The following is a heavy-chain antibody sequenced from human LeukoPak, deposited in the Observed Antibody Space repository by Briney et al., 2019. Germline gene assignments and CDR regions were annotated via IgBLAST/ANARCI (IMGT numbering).Heavy chain of an antibody. J-gene: IGHJ4*02. V-gene: IGHV3-23*01. CDR1: GISLSNYA. D-gene: IGHD3-10*01. Sequence: GGSLRLSCVVSGISLSNYAMTWVRQAPGKGLEWVSYISERGGSTTYADSVKGRFTISRDTSRNTLYLQMNNLRAEDTAAYFCAKRGVVIRGILVIGYHQEAYHYDFWGQGVLVTVSS. CDR2: ISERGGST. CDR3: AKRGVVIRGILVIGYHQEAYHYDF.